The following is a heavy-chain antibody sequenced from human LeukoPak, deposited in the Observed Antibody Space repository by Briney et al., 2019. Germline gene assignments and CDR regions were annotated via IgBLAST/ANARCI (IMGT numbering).Heavy chain of an antibody. CDR2: ITGSGGGT. Sequence: GGSLRLSCAASGFTFSNSAMGWVRQAPGKGLEWVSAITGSGGGTYYADSVKGRFTISRDNSKNTLDLQMNSLRAEDTAVYYCAKEAVEYFDYWGQGTLVTVSS. V-gene: IGHV3-23*01. CDR1: GFTFSNSA. J-gene: IGHJ4*02. CDR3: AKEAVEYFDY.